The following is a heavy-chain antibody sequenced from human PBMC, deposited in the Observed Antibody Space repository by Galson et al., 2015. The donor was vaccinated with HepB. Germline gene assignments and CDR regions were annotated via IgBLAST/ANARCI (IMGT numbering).Heavy chain of an antibody. D-gene: IGHD4-17*01. V-gene: IGHV1-69*06. CDR3: ARSPVWAPYGDYWYSDL. J-gene: IGHJ2*01. CDR1: GGTFSSYA. CDR2: IIPIFGTA. Sequence: SVKVSCKASGGTFSSYAISWVRQAPGQGLEWMGGIIPIFGTANYAQKFQGRVTITADKSTSTAYMELSSLRSEDTAVYYCARSPVWAPYGDYWYSDLWGRGTLVTVAS.